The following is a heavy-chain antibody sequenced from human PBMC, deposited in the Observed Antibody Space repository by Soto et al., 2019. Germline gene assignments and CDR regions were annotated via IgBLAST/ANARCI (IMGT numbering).Heavy chain of an antibody. Sequence: QVQLVQSGAEVKKPGSSVKVSCKASGGTFSSYTISWVRQAPGQGLEWMGRIIPILGIANYAQKFQGRVTITADKSTSTAYMELSSLRSEDTAVYYCARGSVLRDCSGGSCYFPSYYYYYMDVWGKGTTVTVSS. CDR1: GGTFSSYT. J-gene: IGHJ6*03. CDR3: ARGSVLRDCSGGSCYFPSYYYYYMDV. V-gene: IGHV1-69*02. CDR2: IIPILGIA. D-gene: IGHD2-15*01.